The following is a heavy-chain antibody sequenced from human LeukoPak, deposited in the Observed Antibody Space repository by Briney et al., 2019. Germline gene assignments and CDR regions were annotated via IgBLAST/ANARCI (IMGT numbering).Heavy chain of an antibody. CDR2: INPNSDDT. CDR1: GYTFTGYN. D-gene: IGHD4-17*01. CDR3: AIVGEAVDY. Sequence: GASVKVSCKAFGYTFTGYNMHWVRQAPGQGLEWMGWINPNSDDTNYAQNFQGRVTMTRDTSISTAYMELSRLRSDDTAVYYCAIVGEAVDYWGQGTLVTVSS. J-gene: IGHJ4*02. V-gene: IGHV1-2*02.